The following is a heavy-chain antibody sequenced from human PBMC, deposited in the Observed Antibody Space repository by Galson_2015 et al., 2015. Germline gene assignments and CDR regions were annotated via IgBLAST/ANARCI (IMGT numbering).Heavy chain of an antibody. CDR1: GFTFSSYS. V-gene: IGHV3-48*01. J-gene: IGHJ5*02. CDR2: ISSSSSTI. D-gene: IGHD3-10*01. Sequence: SLRLSCAASGFTFSSYSMNWVRQALGKGLEWVSYISSSSSTIYYADSVKGRFTISRDNAKNSLYLQMNSLRAEDTAVYYCARLSAELLWFGELSSPYSWFDPWGQGTLVTVSS. CDR3: ARLSAELLWFGELSSPYSWFDP.